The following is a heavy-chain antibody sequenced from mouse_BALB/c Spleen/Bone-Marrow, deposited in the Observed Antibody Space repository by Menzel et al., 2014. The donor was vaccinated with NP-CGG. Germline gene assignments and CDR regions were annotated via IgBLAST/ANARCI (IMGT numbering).Heavy chain of an antibody. J-gene: IGHJ1*01. CDR1: GYTFTDYW. CDR2: IDTSDSYT. D-gene: IGHD4-1*01. V-gene: IGHV1-69*01. CDR3: ARGTGWYFDV. Sequence: QVQLQQSGAELVMPGASVKMSCKASGYTFTDYWMHWVKRRPGQGLEWIGAIDTSDSYTGYNQKFKGKATLTVDESSSTAYMQLSSLTSEDSAVYYCARGTGWYFDVWGAGTTVTVSS.